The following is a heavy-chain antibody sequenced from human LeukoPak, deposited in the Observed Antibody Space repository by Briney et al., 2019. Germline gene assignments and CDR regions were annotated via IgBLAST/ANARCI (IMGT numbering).Heavy chain of an antibody. D-gene: IGHD5/OR15-5a*01. V-gene: IGHV3-30*03. Sequence: GGSPRLSCAPSGFTFSRHGMHWVRQAPGKGLEWVAIISNDGSRKYYAHSVEGRFTISRDNSKNTLYLQMDSLRAEDTAVYYCARDLRKFSVYGMDVWGQGTTVTVSS. J-gene: IGHJ6*02. CDR3: ARDLRKFSVYGMDV. CDR2: ISNDGSRK. CDR1: GFTFSRHG.